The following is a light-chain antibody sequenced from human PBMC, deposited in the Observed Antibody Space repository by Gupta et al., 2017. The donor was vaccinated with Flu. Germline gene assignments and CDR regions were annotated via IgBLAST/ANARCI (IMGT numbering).Light chain of an antibody. J-gene: IGLJ3*02. CDR2: RDN. CDR1: SSNIGSNY. Sequence: QSVLTQPPSASGTPGQRVIMSCSGSSSNIGSNYVYWYQQLPGAAPKLLIYRDNQRPSGVPDRFSGSKSGTSASLATSGLRSEDEADYYCAVWDDSLSGWVFGGGTKLTVL. CDR3: AVWDDSLSGWV. V-gene: IGLV1-47*01.